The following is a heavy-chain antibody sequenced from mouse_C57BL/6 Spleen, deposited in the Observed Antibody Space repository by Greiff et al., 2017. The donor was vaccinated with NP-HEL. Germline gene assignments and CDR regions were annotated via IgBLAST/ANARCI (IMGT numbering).Heavy chain of an antibody. CDR3: AREDYGSSSYYYAMDY. CDR2: IYPGDGDT. Sequence: QVQLKESGAELVKPGASVKISCKASGYAFSSYWMNWVKQRPGKGLEWIGQIYPGDGDTNYNGKFKGKATLTADKSSSTAYMQLSSLTSEDSAVYFCAREDYGSSSYYYAMDYWGQGTSVTVSS. V-gene: IGHV1-80*01. D-gene: IGHD1-1*01. J-gene: IGHJ4*01. CDR1: GYAFSSYW.